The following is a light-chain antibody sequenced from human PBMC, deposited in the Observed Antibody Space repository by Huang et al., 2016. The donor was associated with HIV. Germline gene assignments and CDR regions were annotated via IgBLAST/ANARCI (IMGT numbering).Light chain of an antibody. V-gene: IGKV3-15*01. CDR2: GAS. CDR3: QQYNNWQGT. Sequence: EIVMTQSPATLSVSPGERATLTCRASQSISTNLAWYQQKPGQAPRLLISGASPRATGIPGRFSGSGSGTEFALTISGLQSEDFAVYYCQQYNNWQGTFGQGTKVEIK. J-gene: IGKJ1*01. CDR1: QSISTN.